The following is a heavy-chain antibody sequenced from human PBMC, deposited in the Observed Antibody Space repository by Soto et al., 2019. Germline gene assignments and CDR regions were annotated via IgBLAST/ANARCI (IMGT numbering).Heavy chain of an antibody. CDR2: IYHFGNT. D-gene: IGHD3-22*01. V-gene: IGHV4-4*02. CDR1: GGSISSFNW. CDR3: ATSSGYYDS. J-gene: IGHJ4*02. Sequence: QVQLRESGPGLVKPSGTLSLTCVVSGGSISSFNWWSWIRQSQGKGLEWIGEIYHFGNTNYNPSPXSRLTISMDKSKNHFSLRLTSVTAADTALYYCATSSGYYDSWGQGTVVIVSS.